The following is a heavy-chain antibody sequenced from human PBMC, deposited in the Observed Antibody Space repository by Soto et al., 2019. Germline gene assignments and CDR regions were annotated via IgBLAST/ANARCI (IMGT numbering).Heavy chain of an antibody. V-gene: IGHV1-18*01. D-gene: IGHD2-2*02. J-gene: IGHJ5*02. Sequence: ASVKVSCKASGNTFASHGFSWVRQAPGQGLGWMGWISGFNGQTNYALKFQGRVTLTTDTSTSTAYMELRSLRAEDTAVYYCAKDLGEYQLLYSNWFDPWGQGTLVTVSS. CDR2: ISGFNGQT. CDR1: GNTFASHG. CDR3: AKDLGEYQLLYSNWFDP.